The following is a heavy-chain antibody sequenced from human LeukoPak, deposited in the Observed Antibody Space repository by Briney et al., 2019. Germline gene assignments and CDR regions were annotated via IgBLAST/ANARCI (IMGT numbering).Heavy chain of an antibody. CDR1: GFTFSSYS. D-gene: IGHD3-22*01. CDR2: ISSSSSYI. V-gene: IGHV3-21*01. CDR3: ARDPQTYYYDSSGYYPFDY. J-gene: IGHJ4*02. Sequence: TGGALRLSCAASGFTFSSYSMNWVRQAPGKGLEWVSSISSSSSYIYYADSVKGRFTISRDSAKNSLYLQMNSLRAEDTAVYYCARDPQTYYYDSSGYYPFDYWGQGTLVTVSS.